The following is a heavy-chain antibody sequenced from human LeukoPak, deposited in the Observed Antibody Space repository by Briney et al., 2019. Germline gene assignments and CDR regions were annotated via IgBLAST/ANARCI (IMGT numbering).Heavy chain of an antibody. Sequence: PSETLSLTCTVSGGSISSSSYYWGWIRQPPGKGLEWIGSIYYSGSTYYNPSLKSRVTISVDTSKNQFSLKLSSVTAADTAVYYCARSHHDAFDIWGQGTMVTVSS. J-gene: IGHJ3*02. CDR2: IYYSGST. CDR3: ARSHHDAFDI. V-gene: IGHV4-39*01. CDR1: GGSISSSSYY.